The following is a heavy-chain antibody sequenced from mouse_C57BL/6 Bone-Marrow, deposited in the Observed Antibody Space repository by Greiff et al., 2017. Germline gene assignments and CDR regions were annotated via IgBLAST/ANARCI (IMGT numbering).Heavy chain of an antibody. CDR3: AKNYGRG. CDR1: GYNFTSYW. D-gene: IGHD1-1*02. J-gene: IGHJ2*01. CDR2: IYPGSGST. V-gene: IGHV1-55*01. Sequence: VKLQQPGAELVKPGASVKMSCKASGYNFTSYWITWVKQRTGQGLEWIGDIYPGSGSTNYNEKFKSKATLTVDTASSTAYMQLSSLASEDSAVYYCAKNYGRGWGQGTTLTVSA.